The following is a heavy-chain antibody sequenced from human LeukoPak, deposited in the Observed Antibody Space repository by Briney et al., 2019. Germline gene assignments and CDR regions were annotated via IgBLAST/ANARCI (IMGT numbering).Heavy chain of an antibody. Sequence: SETLSLTCTVSGGSISSGGYYWSWIRQHPGKGLEWIGYIYYSGSTYYNPSLKSRVTISVDTSKNQFSLKLSSVTAADTAVYYCARVRYCSSTSCPWGQGTLVTVSS. V-gene: IGHV4-31*03. J-gene: IGHJ5*02. CDR1: GGSISSGGYY. CDR3: ARVRYCSSTSCP. D-gene: IGHD2-2*01. CDR2: IYYSGST.